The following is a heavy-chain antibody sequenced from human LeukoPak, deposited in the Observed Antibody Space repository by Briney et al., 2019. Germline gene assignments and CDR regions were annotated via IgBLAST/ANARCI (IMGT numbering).Heavy chain of an antibody. J-gene: IGHJ4*02. V-gene: IGHV3-23*01. CDR3: AKTPCSSWFLIYYFDY. CDR2: ISGSGGST. D-gene: IGHD6-13*01. Sequence: PGGSLRLSCAASGFTFSSYAMSWVRQAPGKGLEWVSAISGSGGSTYYADSVKGRFTISRDNSKNTLYLQMNSLRAEDTAVYYCAKTPCSSWFLIYYFDYWGQGTLVTVSS. CDR1: GFTFSSYA.